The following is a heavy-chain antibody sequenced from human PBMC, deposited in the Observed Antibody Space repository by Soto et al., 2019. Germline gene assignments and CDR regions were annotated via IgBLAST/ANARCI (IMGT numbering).Heavy chain of an antibody. J-gene: IGHJ3*02. CDR3: ARAASTYYDILTGYRDIGAFDI. D-gene: IGHD3-9*01. CDR1: GGSISSYY. Sequence: SETLSLTCTVSGGSISSYYWSWIRQPPGKGLEWIGYIYYSGSTNYNPSLKSRVTISVDTSKNQFSLKLSSVTAADTAVYYCARAASTYYDILTGYRDIGAFDIWGEGTMVTVSS. CDR2: IYYSGST. V-gene: IGHV4-59*01.